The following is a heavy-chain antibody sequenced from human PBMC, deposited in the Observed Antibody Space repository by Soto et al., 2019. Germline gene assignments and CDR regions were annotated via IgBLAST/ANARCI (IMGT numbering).Heavy chain of an antibody. CDR3: ARAVNYDSSTNWFDP. CDR2: IYYSGST. J-gene: IGHJ5*02. V-gene: IGHV4-31*03. Sequence: PSETLSLTCTVSGGSISSGGYYWSWIRQHPGKGLEWIGYIYYSGSTYYNPSLKSRVTISVDTSKNQFSLKLSSVTAADTAVYYCARAVNYDSSTNWFDPWGQGTLVTVSS. D-gene: IGHD3-22*01. CDR1: GGSISSGGYY.